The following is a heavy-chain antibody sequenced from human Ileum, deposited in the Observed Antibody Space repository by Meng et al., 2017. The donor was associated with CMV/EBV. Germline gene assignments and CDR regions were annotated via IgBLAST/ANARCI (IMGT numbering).Heavy chain of an antibody. J-gene: IGHJ6*02. V-gene: IGHV4-59*01. CDR2: VYNTGST. D-gene: IGHD3-10*01. Sequence: SETLSLTCTVSGGSISSYYWSWIRQPPGKGLEWIGYVYNTGSTNYNPSLKSRVTTSVDASEKQFSLKLSSVTAADTAVYYCARGLVYYYGWNPPYGMDVWGQGTTVTVSS. CDR3: ARGLVYYYGWNPPYGMDV. CDR1: GGSISSYY.